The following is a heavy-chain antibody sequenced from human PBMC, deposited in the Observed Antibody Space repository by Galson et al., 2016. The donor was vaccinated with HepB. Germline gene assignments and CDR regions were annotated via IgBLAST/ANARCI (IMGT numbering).Heavy chain of an antibody. Sequence: SVKVSCKASGYTFTTYAMHWVRQAPGQRLEWMGWINGDTGNTKYSQKFQDRVTIIRDTSASTAYMELSSLRSEDTAVYYCARDGRWLHVGRFDSWGQGTLVTVSS. J-gene: IGHJ4*02. D-gene: IGHD5-24*01. CDR3: ARDGRWLHVGRFDS. CDR1: GYTFTTYA. CDR2: INGDTGNT. V-gene: IGHV1-3*01.